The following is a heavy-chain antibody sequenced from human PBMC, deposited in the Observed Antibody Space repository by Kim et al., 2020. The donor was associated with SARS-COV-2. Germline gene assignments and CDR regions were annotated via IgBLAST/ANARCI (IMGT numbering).Heavy chain of an antibody. CDR3: ARRAVAPGMPKTFDY. Sequence: GESLKISCKASGYTFTNHWIGWVRQMPGKGLEWMGITYPGDSDTRYSPSFQGQVTISADKSINTAYLQWSSLKASDTAMYYCARRAVAPGMPKTFDYWGQGILVIVSS. CDR2: TYPGDSDT. J-gene: IGHJ4*02. D-gene: IGHD2-2*01. V-gene: IGHV5-51*01. CDR1: GYTFTNHW.